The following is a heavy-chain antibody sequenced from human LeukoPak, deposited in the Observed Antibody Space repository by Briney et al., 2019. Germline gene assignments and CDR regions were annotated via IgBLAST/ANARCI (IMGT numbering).Heavy chain of an antibody. D-gene: IGHD5-18*01. CDR1: GGSISSDGYS. CDR2: IYHSGST. V-gene: IGHV4-30-2*01. J-gene: IGHJ5*02. Sequence: PSETLYLTCAVSGGSISSDGYSWSWIRQPPGKGLEWIGYIYHSGSTYYNPSLKSRVTISVDRSKNQFSLKLSSVTAADTAVYYCARGYSYGFPLAPWGQGTLVTVSS. CDR3: ARGYSYGFPLAP.